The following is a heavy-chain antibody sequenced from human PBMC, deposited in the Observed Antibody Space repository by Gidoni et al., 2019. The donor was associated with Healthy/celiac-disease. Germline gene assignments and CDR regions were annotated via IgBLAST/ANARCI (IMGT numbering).Heavy chain of an antibody. Sequence: QVQLQESGPGLVQPSETLSLTCTVSVGSLSSYYWSWIRQPPGKGLEWIGYSYYSGSTNYNPSLKSRVTISVDTSKNQCSLKLSSVTAADTAVYYCARHMIVVGLDAFDIWGQGTMVTVSS. J-gene: IGHJ3*02. CDR2: SYYSGST. D-gene: IGHD3-22*01. V-gene: IGHV4-59*08. CDR3: ARHMIVVGLDAFDI. CDR1: VGSLSSYY.